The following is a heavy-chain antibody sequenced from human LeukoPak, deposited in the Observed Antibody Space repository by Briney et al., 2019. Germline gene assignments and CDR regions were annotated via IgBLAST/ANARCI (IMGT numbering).Heavy chain of an antibody. CDR2: IIPIFGTA. J-gene: IGHJ6*03. Sequence: GASVKVSCKASGGTFSSYAISWVRQAPGQGLEWMGGIIPIFGTANYAQKFQGRVTITADESTSTAYMELRSLRSDDTAVYYCARVSGIAAAGALFYYYYMDVWGKGTTVTISS. D-gene: IGHD6-13*01. CDR1: GGTFSSYA. V-gene: IGHV1-69*13. CDR3: ARVSGIAAAGALFYYYYMDV.